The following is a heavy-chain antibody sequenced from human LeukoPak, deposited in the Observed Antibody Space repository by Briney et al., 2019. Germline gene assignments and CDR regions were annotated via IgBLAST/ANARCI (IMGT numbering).Heavy chain of an antibody. CDR2: ISYDGSNK. Sequence: PRGSLRLSCAASGFTFSSYAMHWVRQAPGKGLEWVAVISYDGSNKYYADSVKGRFTIFRDNSKNTLYLQMNSLRAEDTAVYYCARDIPGIAVAGPIDYWGQGTLVTVSS. CDR1: GFTFSSYA. D-gene: IGHD6-19*01. J-gene: IGHJ4*02. V-gene: IGHV3-30*04. CDR3: ARDIPGIAVAGPIDY.